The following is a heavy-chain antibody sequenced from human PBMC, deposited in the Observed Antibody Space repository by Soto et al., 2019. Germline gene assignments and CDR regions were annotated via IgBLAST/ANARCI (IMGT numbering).Heavy chain of an antibody. Sequence: QVQLVQSGAEVKKPGASARVSCKASGYTFTSFYMHWVRQAPGQGLEWMGVINPSGGSTTYAQNFQGRVTVTRDTSTSTVYMELNSLRSEDTAVFYCARDRGAFHAFDNWGQGTLVTVSS. CDR1: GYTFTSFY. V-gene: IGHV1-46*01. CDR2: INPSGGST. D-gene: IGHD4-17*01. J-gene: IGHJ4*02. CDR3: ARDRGAFHAFDN.